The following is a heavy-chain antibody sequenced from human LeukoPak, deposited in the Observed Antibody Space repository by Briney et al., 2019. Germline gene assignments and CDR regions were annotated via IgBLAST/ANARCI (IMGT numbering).Heavy chain of an antibody. CDR2: IKSEIDGGAT. V-gene: IGHV3-15*07. J-gene: IGHJ3*02. CDR3: TTGGDVIVAGTRAYDI. D-gene: IGHD5-12*01. Sequence: AGGSLRLSCAASGFTFSYTWMNWVRQAPGKGLEWVGRIKSEIDGGATDYAAPVQGRFTISRDDSQATLFLQMYSLKTEDTAVYYCTTGGDVIVAGTRAYDIWGQGTMVTVSS. CDR1: GFTFSYTW.